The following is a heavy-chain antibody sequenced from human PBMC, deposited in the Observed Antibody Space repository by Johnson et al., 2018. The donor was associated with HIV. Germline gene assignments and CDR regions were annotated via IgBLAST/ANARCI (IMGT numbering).Heavy chain of an antibody. V-gene: IGHV3-66*02. CDR2: ISGSGGST. CDR3: ARLSKGGFDAFDI. Sequence: VQLVESGGGLVQPGGSLRLSCAASGFTVSSNYMSWVRQAPGKGLEWVSVISGSGGSTYYADSVKGRFTISRDNSKNTLYLQMNSLLPEDTAVYYCARLSKGGFDAFDIWGQGTMVTVSS. J-gene: IGHJ3*02. D-gene: IGHD5/OR15-5a*01. CDR1: GFTVSSNY.